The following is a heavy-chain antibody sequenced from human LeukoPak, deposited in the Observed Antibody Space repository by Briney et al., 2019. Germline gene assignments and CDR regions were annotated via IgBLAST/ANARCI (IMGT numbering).Heavy chain of an antibody. CDR1: GGSISSYY. D-gene: IGHD6-13*01. CDR3: AREFRMWGIAAAGTGYFDY. CDR2: IYYSGST. Sequence: SGTLSLTCTVSGGSISSYYWSWIRQPPGKGLEWIGYIYYSGSTNYNPSLKSRVTISVDTSKNQFSLKLSSVTAADTAVYYCAREFRMWGIAAAGTGYFDYWGQGTLVTVSS. J-gene: IGHJ4*02. V-gene: IGHV4-59*01.